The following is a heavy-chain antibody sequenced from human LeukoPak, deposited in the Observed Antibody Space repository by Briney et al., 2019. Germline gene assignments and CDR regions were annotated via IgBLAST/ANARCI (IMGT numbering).Heavy chain of an antibody. CDR1: GFTFSSYG. V-gene: IGHV3-30*02. CDR2: IRYDGSNK. Sequence: PGGSLRLSCAASGFTFSSYGMHWVRQAPGKGLEWVAFIRYDGSNKYYADSVKGRFTISRDNSKNTLYLQMNSLRAEDTAIYYCAKGLHSSSWNDALDIWGQGTLVTVSS. J-gene: IGHJ3*02. CDR3: AKGLHSSSWNDALDI. D-gene: IGHD6-13*01.